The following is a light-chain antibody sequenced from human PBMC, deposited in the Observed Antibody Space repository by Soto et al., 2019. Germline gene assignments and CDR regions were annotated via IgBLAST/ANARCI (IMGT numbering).Light chain of an antibody. CDR1: QSISSN. J-gene: IGKJ2*01. CDR2: GAS. CDR3: QQYNNWPPEYT. Sequence: EIVLTQSPATLSVSPGERSTLSCRASQSISSNLAWYQQKPGQAPRLLIYGASTRDTGIPARFSGSGSGTEFTLTISSLQSEDFAVYYCQQYNNWPPEYTFGQGTKVDIK. V-gene: IGKV3-15*01.